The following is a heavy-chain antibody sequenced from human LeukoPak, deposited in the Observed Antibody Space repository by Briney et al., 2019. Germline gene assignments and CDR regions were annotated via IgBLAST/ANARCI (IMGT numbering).Heavy chain of an antibody. J-gene: IGHJ4*02. CDR2: IYYSGST. CDR1: GRSVSGYY. D-gene: IGHD5-24*01. Sequence: SETLSLTCTVSGRSVSGYYSSWVRQPPGKGLEWIAYIYYSGSTNYNPSLKSRVTISVDTSKNQFSLRLSSVTAADTAVYYCARRARWAQDFDYWGQGTLVTVSS. V-gene: IGHV4-59*08. CDR3: ARRARWAQDFDY.